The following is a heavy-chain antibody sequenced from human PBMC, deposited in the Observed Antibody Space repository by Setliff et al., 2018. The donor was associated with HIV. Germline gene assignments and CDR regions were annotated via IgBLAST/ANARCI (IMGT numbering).Heavy chain of an antibody. CDR3: AKGYSSGWYFYFDY. J-gene: IGHJ4*02. CDR1: GFTFSNYA. Sequence: PGGSLRLSCVVSGFTFSNYAMSWVRQAPGKGLEWVSTVYSGGTTHYADSVKGRFAISRDNSKNTLYLQMNSLRPEDTAVYYCAKGYSSGWYFYFDYWGQGTLVTVSS. D-gene: IGHD6-19*01. CDR2: VYSGGTT. V-gene: IGHV3-66*02.